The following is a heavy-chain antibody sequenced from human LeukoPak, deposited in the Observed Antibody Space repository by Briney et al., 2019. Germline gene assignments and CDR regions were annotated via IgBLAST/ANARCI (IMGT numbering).Heavy chain of an antibody. J-gene: IGHJ4*02. CDR3: AGEQLGNFDY. Sequence: GGSLRLSCAASGFTFSSYAMHWVRQAPGKGLEWVAVISYDGSNKYYADSVKGRFTISRDNSKNTLYLQMNSLRAEDTAVYYCAGEQLGNFDYWGQGTLVTVSS. V-gene: IGHV3-30-3*01. CDR1: GFTFSSYA. CDR2: ISYDGSNK. D-gene: IGHD6-6*01.